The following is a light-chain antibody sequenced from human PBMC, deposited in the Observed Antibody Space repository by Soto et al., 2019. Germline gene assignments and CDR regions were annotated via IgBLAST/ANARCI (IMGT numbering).Light chain of an antibody. CDR2: GAS. Sequence: EIVLTQSPGTLSLSPGERATLSCRASQSVRSNYLAWYQHKIGRAPRLLIYGASTRATGIPDRFSSSGSGTDFTLTISRLEPEDFEVYFCQQYGISPPYTFGQGTKLEIK. V-gene: IGKV3-20*01. J-gene: IGKJ2*01. CDR3: QQYGISPPYT. CDR1: QSVRSNY.